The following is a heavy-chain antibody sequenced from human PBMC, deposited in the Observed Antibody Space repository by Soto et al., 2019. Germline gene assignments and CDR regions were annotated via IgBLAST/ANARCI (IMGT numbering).Heavy chain of an antibody. Sequence: TSETLSLTCTVSGGSISSGDYYWSWIRQPPGKGLEWIGYIYYSGSTYYNPSLKSRVTISVDTSKNQFSLKLSSVTAADTAVYYCARGRITMVRGVIIRGYYFDYWGQGTLVTVSS. CDR3: ARGRITMVRGVIIRGYYFDY. D-gene: IGHD3-10*01. V-gene: IGHV4-30-4*01. J-gene: IGHJ4*02. CDR1: GGSISSGDYY. CDR2: IYYSGST.